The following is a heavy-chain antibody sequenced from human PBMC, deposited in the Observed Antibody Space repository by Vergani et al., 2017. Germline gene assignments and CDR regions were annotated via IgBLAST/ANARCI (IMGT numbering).Heavy chain of an antibody. CDR1: GGSLSTYA. D-gene: IGHD1-7*01. J-gene: IGHJ6*04. CDR2: FFPVFGTP. V-gene: IGHV1-69*12. CDR3: ARVLQDDVAKGVSWNYDGMDV. Sequence: QVLLTQSGAEVKKPGSSVKVSCKASGGSLSTYAFVWVRLAPAHGLEWMGGFFPVFGTPTYAQKFQGRVTIYADESKSTTSMTVSSLKAEDTAVYFCARVLQDDVAKGVSWNYDGMDVWGKGTTVTVSS.